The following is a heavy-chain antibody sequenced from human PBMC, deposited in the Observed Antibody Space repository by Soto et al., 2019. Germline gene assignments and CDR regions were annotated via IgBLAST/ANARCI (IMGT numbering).Heavy chain of an antibody. CDR3: ARDWGIAVAGTEYGMDV. V-gene: IGHV1-69*08. J-gene: IGHJ6*02. Sequence: QVQLVQSGAEVKKPGSSVKVSCKASGGTFSSYTISWVRQAPGQGLEWMGGIIPILGIANYAQKFQGRVTITADKSTSTAYMELSSLRSEDTAVYYCARDWGIAVAGTEYGMDVWGQGTTVTVSS. D-gene: IGHD6-19*01. CDR2: IIPILGIA. CDR1: GGTFSSYT.